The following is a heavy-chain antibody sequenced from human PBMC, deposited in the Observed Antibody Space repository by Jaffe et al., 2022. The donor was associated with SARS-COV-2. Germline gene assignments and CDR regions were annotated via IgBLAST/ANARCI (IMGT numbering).Heavy chain of an antibody. CDR2: IIPILGIA. D-gene: IGHD2-15*01. J-gene: IGHJ6*02. Sequence: QVQLVQSGAEVKKPGSSVKVSCKASGGTFSSYTISWVRQAPGQGLEWMGRIIPILGIANYAQKFQGRVTITADKSTSTAYMELSSLRSEDTAVYYCARDDCSGGSCYPYYYYGMDVWGQGTTVTVSS. V-gene: IGHV1-69*08. CDR3: ARDDCSGGSCYPYYYYGMDV. CDR1: GGTFSSYT.